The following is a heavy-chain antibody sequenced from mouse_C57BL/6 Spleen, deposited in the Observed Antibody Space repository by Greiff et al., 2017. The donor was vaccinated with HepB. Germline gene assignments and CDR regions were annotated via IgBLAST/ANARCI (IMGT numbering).Heavy chain of an antibody. V-gene: IGHV1-72*01. D-gene: IGHD2-2*01. CDR2: IDPNSGGT. J-gene: IGHJ2*01. CDR1: GYTFTSYW. Sequence: VQLQQPGAELVKPGASVKLSCKASGYTFTSYWMHWVKQRPGRGLEWIGRIDPNSGGTKYNEKFKSKATLTVDKPSSTAYMQRSSLTSEDSAVYYGARRVSTMVTYFDYWGQGTTLTVSS. CDR3: ARRVSTMVTYFDY.